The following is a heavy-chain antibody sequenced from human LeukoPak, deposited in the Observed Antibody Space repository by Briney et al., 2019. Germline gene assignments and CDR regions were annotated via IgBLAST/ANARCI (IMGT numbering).Heavy chain of an antibody. CDR1: GYTFTGYF. D-gene: IGHD3-9*01. CDR2: INPNSGGT. Sequence: ASVKVSCKASGYTFTGYFMHWVRQAPGQGLEWMGWINPNSGGTNYAQKFQGRVTMTRDTSISTAYIELSSLRSEDTAVYYCARDPRLYDILTGYYPYYFDYWGQGTLVTVSS. J-gene: IGHJ4*02. CDR3: ARDPRLYDILTGYYPYYFDY. V-gene: IGHV1-2*02.